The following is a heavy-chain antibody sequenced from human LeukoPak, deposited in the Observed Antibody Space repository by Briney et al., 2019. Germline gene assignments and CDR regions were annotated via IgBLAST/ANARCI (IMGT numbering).Heavy chain of an antibody. CDR3: AKRGVVIRAVIIVGFHKEAYYFDY. J-gene: IGHJ4*02. V-gene: IGHV3-23*01. CDR1: GFTFSSYS. Sequence: HPGGSLRLSCAASGFTFSSYSMNWVRQAPGKGLEWVAGISDGGGSRNYADSVKGRFTISRDNPKNTLYLQMNSLRAEDTAVYFCAKRGVVIRAVIIVGFHKEAYYFDYWGQGALVTVSS. D-gene: IGHD3-10*01. CDR2: ISDGGGSR.